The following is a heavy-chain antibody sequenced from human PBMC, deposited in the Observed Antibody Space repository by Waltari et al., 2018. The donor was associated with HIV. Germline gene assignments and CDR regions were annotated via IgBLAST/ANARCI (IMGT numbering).Heavy chain of an antibody. CDR1: RFSFSDYD. CDR2: IAKDGNDK. V-gene: IGHV3-30*15. D-gene: IGHD2-15*01. Sequence: LVESGGDLVQSGTSLRLSCEASRFSFSDYDMFWVRQAPGKVLGGVAVIAKDGNDKKYVSSWKGRFNVSRDNVKNTLYLYMSRLRPEDTAVYYCVRETSGRDAFDIWGLGTQVIVSS. J-gene: IGHJ3*02. CDR3: VRETSGRDAFDI.